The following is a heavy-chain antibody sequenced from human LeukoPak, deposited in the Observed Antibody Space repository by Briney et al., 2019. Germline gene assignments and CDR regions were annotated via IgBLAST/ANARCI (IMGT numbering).Heavy chain of an antibody. CDR3: ARDGTYYDFWSGLFDY. V-gene: IGHV4-34*01. CDR2: IYYSGST. CDR1: GGSFSGYY. Sequence: KPSETLSLTCAVYGGSFSGYYWSWIRQPPGKGLEWIGSIYYSGSTYYNPSLKSRVTISVDTSKNQFSLKLSSVTAADTAVYYCARDGTYYDFWSGLFDYWGQGTLVTVSS. D-gene: IGHD3-3*01. J-gene: IGHJ4*02.